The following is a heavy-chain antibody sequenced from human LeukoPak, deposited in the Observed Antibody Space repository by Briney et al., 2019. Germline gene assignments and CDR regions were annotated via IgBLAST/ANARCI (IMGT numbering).Heavy chain of an antibody. CDR3: ARGVGYYDFWREYFQH. V-gene: IGHV1-46*01. CDR1: GYTFTSYY. D-gene: IGHD3-3*01. J-gene: IGHJ1*01. Sequence: GASVKVSCKASGYTFTSYYMHWVRQAPGQGLEWMGIINPSGGSTSYAQKFQGRVTMTRDTSTSTVHMELSSLRSEDTAVYYCARGVGYYDFWREYFQHWGQGTLVTVSS. CDR2: INPSGGST.